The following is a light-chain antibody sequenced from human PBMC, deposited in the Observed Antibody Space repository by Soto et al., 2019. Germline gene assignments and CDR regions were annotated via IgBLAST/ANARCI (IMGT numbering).Light chain of an antibody. J-gene: IGLJ1*01. CDR2: EVS. V-gene: IGLV2-14*01. Sequence: QSVLTQPASVSGSPGQSFTISCTGTSSDVGGYNYVSWYQQHPGKDPKLMIYEVSNRPSGVSNRFSGSKSGNTASLTISGLQDEDEADYYCSSYTSSSTYVFGTGTKVTVL. CDR1: SSDVGGYNY. CDR3: SSYTSSSTYV.